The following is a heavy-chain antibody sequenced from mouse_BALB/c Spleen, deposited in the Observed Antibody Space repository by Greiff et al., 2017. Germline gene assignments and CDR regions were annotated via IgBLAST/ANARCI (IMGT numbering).Heavy chain of an antibody. J-gene: IGHJ2*01. Sequence: EVMLVESGGGLVQPGGSRKLSCAASGFTFSSFGMHWVRQAPEKGLEWVAYISSGSSTIYYADTVKGRFTISRDNPKNTLFLQMTSLRSEDTAMYYCARDDGYSLDYGGQGTTLTVSS. V-gene: IGHV5-17*02. CDR3: ARDDGYSLDY. D-gene: IGHD2-3*01. CDR2: ISSGSSTI. CDR1: GFTFSSFG.